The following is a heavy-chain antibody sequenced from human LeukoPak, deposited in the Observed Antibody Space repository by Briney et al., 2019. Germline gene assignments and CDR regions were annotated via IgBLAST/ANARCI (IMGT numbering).Heavy chain of an antibody. V-gene: IGHV3-53*04. CDR1: GFTFSSNY. J-gene: IGHJ6*02. D-gene: IGHD3-10*01. CDR3: ARDRYYYGSGSFYYYYGMDV. Sequence: GGSLRLSCAASGFTFSSNYMSWVRQAPGKGLEWVSVIYSGGGTYYADSVKGRFTISRHNSKNTLYLQMNSLRAEDTAVYYCARDRYYYGSGSFYYYYGMDVWGQGTTVTVSS. CDR2: IYSGGGT.